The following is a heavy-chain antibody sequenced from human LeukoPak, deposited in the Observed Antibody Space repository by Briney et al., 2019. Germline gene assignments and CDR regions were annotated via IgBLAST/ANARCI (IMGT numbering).Heavy chain of an antibody. CDR2: FDRKNGDT. CDR1: GFTLADLS. D-gene: IGHD2-21*01. V-gene: IGHV1-24*01. CDR3: ATGVYCATTTCPGYQHYYYFMDV. Sequence: ASVKVSCKVSGFTLADLSMHWVRQAPGKGLEWVGGFDRKNGDTIYAQRFRGRVTLIEDTSTGTAYMELSSLSADDTAVYYCATGVYCATTTCPGYQHYYYFMDVWGKGTTVTVSS. J-gene: IGHJ6*03.